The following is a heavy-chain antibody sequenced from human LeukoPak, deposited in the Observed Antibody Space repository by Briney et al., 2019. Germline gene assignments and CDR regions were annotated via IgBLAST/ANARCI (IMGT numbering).Heavy chain of an antibody. CDR1: GFTFSSYA. CDR2: ISGSGGST. V-gene: IGHV3-23*01. D-gene: IGHD2-2*01. CDR3: AKDPKPVRYQYFDY. J-gene: IGHJ4*02. Sequence: PGGSLRLSCAASGFTFSSYAMSWVRQAPGKVLEWVSAISGSGGSTYYADSVKGRFTISRDNSKNTLYLQMNSLRAEDTAVYYCAKDPKPVRYQYFDYWGQGTLVAVSS.